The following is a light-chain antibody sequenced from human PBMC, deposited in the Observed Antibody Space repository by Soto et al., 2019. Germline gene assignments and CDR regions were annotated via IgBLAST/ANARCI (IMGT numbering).Light chain of an antibody. Sequence: IVMTQSPATLSVSPGKRATLSCRASQSVRSNLAWYQQKPGQAPRLLIYGASTRATGIPERFSGSGSGTELTITISRLEPEDFEVYVCQQYAGPPTTFGQGTKVDNK. V-gene: IGKV3-15*01. CDR3: QQYAGPPTT. J-gene: IGKJ1*01. CDR2: GAS. CDR1: QSVRSN.